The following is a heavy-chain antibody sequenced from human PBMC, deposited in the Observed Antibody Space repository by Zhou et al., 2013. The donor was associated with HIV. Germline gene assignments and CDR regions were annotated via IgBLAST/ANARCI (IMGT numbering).Heavy chain of an antibody. CDR2: IIPILGIA. CDR1: GGTFSSYA. J-gene: IGHJ4*02. CDR3: ARDRCSGGSCRYGNY. D-gene: IGHD2-15*01. V-gene: IGHV1-69*04. Sequence: QVQLVQSGAEVKKPGSSVKVSCKASGGTFSSYAISWVRQAPGQGLEWMGRIIPILGIANYAQKFQGRVTITADKSTSTAYMELSSLRSEDTAVYYCARDRCSGGSCRYGNYWGQGTLVTVSS.